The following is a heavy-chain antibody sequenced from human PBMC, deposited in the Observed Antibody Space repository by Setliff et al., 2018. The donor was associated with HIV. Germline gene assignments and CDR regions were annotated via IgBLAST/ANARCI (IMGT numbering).Heavy chain of an antibody. CDR2: IYYSGNT. V-gene: IGHV4-59*01. J-gene: IGHJ5*02. Sequence: SETLSLTCTVSGGSITGYYWSWIRQPPGKGLEWIGWIYYSGNTRYNPSLKSRVTISLDTSKNRFSLQLTSVTAADTAIYYCARGVARQVVIDRWFDPWGQGTPVTVSS. CDR1: GGSITGYY. CDR3: ARGVARQVVIDRWFDP. D-gene: IGHD2-21*01.